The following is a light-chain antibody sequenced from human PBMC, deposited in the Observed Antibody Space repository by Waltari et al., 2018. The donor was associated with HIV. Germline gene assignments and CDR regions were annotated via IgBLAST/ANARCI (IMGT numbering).Light chain of an antibody. CDR2: HVS. V-gene: IGLV2-14*01. CDR1: SSDVGGYNY. Sequence: QSALTQPASVSGSPGQSITISCTGTSSDVGGYNYVSWYQQHPGKAPKLMIYHVSNWPSGVSNRFSGSKSGNTASLTISGLQAEDEADYYCSSYTSSSSYVFGTGTKVTVL. J-gene: IGLJ1*01. CDR3: SSYTSSSSYV.